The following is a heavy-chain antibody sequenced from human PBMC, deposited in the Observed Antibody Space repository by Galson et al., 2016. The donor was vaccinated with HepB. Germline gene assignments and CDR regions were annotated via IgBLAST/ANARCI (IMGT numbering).Heavy chain of an antibody. Sequence: SVKVSCKASGYSFISYGISWVRQAPGQGFEWMGWISPYNGNTLYAQKVEGRVTMTTNTSTRTVYMELRSLRSDDTAVYYCARDSDCSSNINCYRAYFASWGQGTRVTVSS. V-gene: IGHV1-18*01. CDR2: ISPYNGNT. J-gene: IGHJ4*02. CDR3: ARDSDCSSNINCYRAYFAS. D-gene: IGHD2-2*01. CDR1: GYSFISYG.